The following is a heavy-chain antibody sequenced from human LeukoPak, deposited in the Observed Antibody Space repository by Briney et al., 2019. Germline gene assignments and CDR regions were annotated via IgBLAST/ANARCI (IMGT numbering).Heavy chain of an antibody. Sequence: GESLKISCKGSGYSFTSYWITWVRQMPGKGLEWMGIIYPGDSDTRYSPSFQGHVTISADKSINTAYLQWSSLKASDTAMYYCARRVAAAETFDFWGRGTQVTVSS. CDR1: GYSFTSYW. CDR3: ARRVAAAETFDF. D-gene: IGHD6-13*01. V-gene: IGHV5-51*01. CDR2: IYPGDSDT. J-gene: IGHJ4*02.